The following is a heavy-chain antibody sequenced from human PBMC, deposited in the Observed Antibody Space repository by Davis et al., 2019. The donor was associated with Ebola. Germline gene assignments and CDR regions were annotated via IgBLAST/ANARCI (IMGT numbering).Heavy chain of an antibody. V-gene: IGHV3-7*03. CDR1: GFTFSSYW. J-gene: IGHJ4*02. CDR3: ARVHYDFWSGYFGY. CDR2: IKQDGSEK. Sequence: GGSLRLSCAASGFTFSSYWMSWVRQAPEKGLEWVANIKQDGSEKYYVDSVKGRFTISRDNAKNSLYLQMNSLRAEDTAVYYCARVHYDFWSGYFGYWGQGTLVTVSS. D-gene: IGHD3-3*01.